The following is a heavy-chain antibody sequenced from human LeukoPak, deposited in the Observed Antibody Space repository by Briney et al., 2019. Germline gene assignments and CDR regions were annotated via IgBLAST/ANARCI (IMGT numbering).Heavy chain of an antibody. CDR3: ARGTGDPSLDY. J-gene: IGHJ4*02. CDR1: GFTFSSYE. CDR2: ISSSGSTI. V-gene: IGHV3-48*03. D-gene: IGHD3-10*01. Sequence: GGSLRLSCAASGFTFSSYEMNRVRQAPGKELEWVSYISSSGSTIYYADSVKGRFTISRDNAKNSLYLQMNSLRAEDTAVYYCARGTGDPSLDYWGQGTLVTVSS.